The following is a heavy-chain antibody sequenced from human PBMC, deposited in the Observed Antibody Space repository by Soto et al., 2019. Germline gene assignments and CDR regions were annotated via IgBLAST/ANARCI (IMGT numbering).Heavy chain of an antibody. D-gene: IGHD2-21*01. V-gene: IGHV1-24*01. CDR2: FDPEDGET. CDR1: GYTLTELS. CDR3: ARFRDYFGC. Sequence: ASVKVSCKVSGYTLTELSMHWVRQAPGKGLEWMGGFDPEDGETIYAQKFQGRVTITRDTSTSTAYMELNNLRAEDTAVYFCARFRDYFGCWGQGTLVTVSS. J-gene: IGHJ4*02.